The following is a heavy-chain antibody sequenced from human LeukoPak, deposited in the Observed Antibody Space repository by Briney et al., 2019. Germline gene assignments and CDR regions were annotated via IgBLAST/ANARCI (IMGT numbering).Heavy chain of an antibody. CDR2: IRYDGSNK. CDR1: GFTFSSYG. V-gene: IGHV3-30*02. Sequence: GGSLRLSCAASGFTFSSYGMHWVRQAPGKGLEWVAFIRYDGSNKYYADSVKGRFTISRDNSKNTLYLQMNSLRAEDTAVYYCAKSDMVRGVIITYYYYYMDVWGKGTTVTISS. D-gene: IGHD3-10*01. J-gene: IGHJ6*03. CDR3: AKSDMVRGVIITYYYYYMDV.